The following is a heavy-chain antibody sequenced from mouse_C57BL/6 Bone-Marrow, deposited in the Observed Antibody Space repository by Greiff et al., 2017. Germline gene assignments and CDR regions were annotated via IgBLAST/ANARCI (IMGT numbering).Heavy chain of an antibody. Sequence: VHLVESGPGLVQPSQSLSITCTVSGFSLTSYGVHWVRQSPGKGLEWLGVIWSGGSTDYNAAFISRLSISKDNSKSQVFFKMNSLQADDTAIYYCARNSKGAYWGQGTLVTVSA. CDR2: IWSGGST. V-gene: IGHV2-2*01. D-gene: IGHD2-5*01. CDR1: GFSLTSYG. CDR3: ARNSKGAY. J-gene: IGHJ3*01.